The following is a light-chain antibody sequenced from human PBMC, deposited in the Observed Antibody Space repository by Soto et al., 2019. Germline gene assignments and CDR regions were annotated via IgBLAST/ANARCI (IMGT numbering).Light chain of an antibody. V-gene: IGLV2-8*01. Sequence: QTVLTQPASLSGSPGQSVTISCTGTKNDIGVYDFVSWYQHHPGKAPRLIIYEVVQRPSGVPDRFSGSKSGNTASLTVSGLQAADEADYFCKSYAGSNTYVFGSGTKGTVL. CDR3: KSYAGSNTYV. CDR1: KNDIGVYDF. J-gene: IGLJ1*01. CDR2: EVV.